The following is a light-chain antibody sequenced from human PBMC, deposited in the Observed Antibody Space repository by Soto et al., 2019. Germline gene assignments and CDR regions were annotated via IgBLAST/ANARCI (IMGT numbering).Light chain of an antibody. CDR2: DAS. CDR3: QQGSNWPPT. V-gene: IGKV3-11*01. Sequence: EIVLTQSPPTLSLSPGEIATLACGASQSVSSYFAWYQQKPGQAPRLLIYDASNRATGIPARFSGSGSGTDFTLTISSLEPEDFAIYYCQQGSNWPPTFGQGTRWIS. J-gene: IGKJ1*01. CDR1: QSVSSY.